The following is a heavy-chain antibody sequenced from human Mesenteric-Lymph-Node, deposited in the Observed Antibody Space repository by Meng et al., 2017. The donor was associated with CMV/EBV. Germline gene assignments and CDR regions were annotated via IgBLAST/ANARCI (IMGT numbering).Heavy chain of an antibody. D-gene: IGHD2-2*01. V-gene: IGHV3-7*01. CDR3: ANARGAY. J-gene: IGHJ4*02. CDR1: GFTFSRYW. Sequence: GGSLRLSCAASGFTFSRYWMSWVRQAPGKGLEWVANINQDGSEKYYVGSVKGRFTISRDNAKNSLYLQMNSLRVEDTAVYYCANARGAYWGQGTLVTVSS. CDR2: INQDGSEK.